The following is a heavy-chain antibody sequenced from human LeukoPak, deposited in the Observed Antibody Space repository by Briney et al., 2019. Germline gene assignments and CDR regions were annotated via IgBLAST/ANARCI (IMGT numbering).Heavy chain of an antibody. J-gene: IGHJ4*02. Sequence: ASVKVSCKASGGTFSSYAISWVRQAPGQGLEWTGGIIPIFGTANYAQKFQGRVTITADESTSTAYMELSSLRSEDTAVYYCARGFGYSSGWYYWGQGTLVTVSS. CDR3: ARGFGYSSGWYY. CDR1: GGTFSSYA. D-gene: IGHD6-19*01. V-gene: IGHV1-69*13. CDR2: IIPIFGTA.